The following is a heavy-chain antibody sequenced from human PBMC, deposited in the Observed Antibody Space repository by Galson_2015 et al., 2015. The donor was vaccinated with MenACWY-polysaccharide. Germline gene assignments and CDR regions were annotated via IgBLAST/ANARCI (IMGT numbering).Heavy chain of an antibody. CDR1: GFTFSSYA. J-gene: IGHJ5*02. V-gene: IGHV3-23*01. CDR2: ISGSGGDT. CDR3: AEGYNYAPFDP. Sequence: SLRLSCAASGFTFSSYAMSWVRQAPGKGLEWVSAISGSGGDTYFADSVKGRFTISRDNSKNTLFLHMNSLRAEDTAIYYCAEGYNYAPFDPWGQGTLVTVSS. D-gene: IGHD1-1*01.